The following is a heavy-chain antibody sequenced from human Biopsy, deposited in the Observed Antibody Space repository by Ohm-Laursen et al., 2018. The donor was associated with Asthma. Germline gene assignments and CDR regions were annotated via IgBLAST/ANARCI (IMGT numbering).Heavy chain of an antibody. CDR1: GFTFSSYW. V-gene: IGHV3-74*01. CDR2: INSDGSST. D-gene: IGHD4-17*01. J-gene: IGHJ5*02. CDR3: ARVAYGDLTCFDP. Sequence: SLRLPCSASGFTFSSYWMYWVRQAPGKGLVWVSRINSDGSSTSYADPVKGRFTISRDNAKNTLYLQMNSLRAEDTAVYYCARVAYGDLTCFDPWGQGTLVTVSS.